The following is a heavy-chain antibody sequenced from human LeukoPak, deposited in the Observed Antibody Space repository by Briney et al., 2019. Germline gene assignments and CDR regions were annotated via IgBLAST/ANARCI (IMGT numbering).Heavy chain of an antibody. Sequence: SETLSLTCTVSGGSISSYYWSWIRQPPGKGLEWIGYIYYSGSTNYNPSLKSRVTISVDTSKNQFSLKLSSVTAADTAVYYCAREIPMRGFDPWGQGTLVTVSS. CDR3: AREIPMRGFDP. J-gene: IGHJ5*02. CDR2: IYYSGST. D-gene: IGHD3-22*01. V-gene: IGHV4-59*01. CDR1: GGSISSYY.